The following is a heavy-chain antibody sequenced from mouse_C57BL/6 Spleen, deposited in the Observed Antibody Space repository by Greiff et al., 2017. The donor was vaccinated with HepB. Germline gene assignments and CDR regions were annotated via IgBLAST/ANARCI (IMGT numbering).Heavy chain of an antibody. CDR2: INPYNGGT. D-gene: IGHD1-1*01. Sequence: EVQLQQSGPVLVKPGASVKMSCKASGYTFTDYYMNWVKQSHGKSLEWIGVINPYNGGTSYNQKFKGKATLTVDKSSSTAYMELNSLTSEDSAVYYCARSGEGVITTVVAPFDYWGQGTTLTVSS. J-gene: IGHJ2*01. V-gene: IGHV1-19*01. CDR3: ARSGEGVITTVVAPFDY. CDR1: GYTFTDYY.